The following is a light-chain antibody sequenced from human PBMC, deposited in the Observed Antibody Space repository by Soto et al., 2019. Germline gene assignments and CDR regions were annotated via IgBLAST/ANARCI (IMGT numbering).Light chain of an antibody. CDR1: QSISTY. CDR2: AAS. CDR3: QQCYSSPRT. V-gene: IGKV1-39*01. Sequence: DIQMTQSPSTLSAGVGDRVTITCRASQSISTYINWYQQKAGKAHTLLIYAASSLQSGVPSRFSGGGSGTDFTLTLNTLQPEDFATYFCQQCYSSPRTFGQGTQVEIK. J-gene: IGKJ1*01.